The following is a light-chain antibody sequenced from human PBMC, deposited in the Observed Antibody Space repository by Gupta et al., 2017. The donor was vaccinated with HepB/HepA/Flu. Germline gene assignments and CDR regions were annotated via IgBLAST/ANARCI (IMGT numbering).Light chain of an antibody. J-gene: IGLJ2*01. CDR1: ALPKKY. V-gene: IGLV3-10*01. CDR2: EDT. CDR3: YTTDRYTYRV. Sequence: SYELTQPPSVSVSPGQTARITCSGDALPKKYAYWYQQKSGQAPVLVIYEDTKRPSGIPERFSGPSSGTVATLXISXAQVEDXADYYCYTTDRYTYRVFGGGTKLTXL.